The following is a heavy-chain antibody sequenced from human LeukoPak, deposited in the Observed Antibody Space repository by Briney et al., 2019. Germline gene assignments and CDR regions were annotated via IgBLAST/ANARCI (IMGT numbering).Heavy chain of an antibody. CDR3: ARDRTIFGVVTE. CDR1: GYTFTSYY. V-gene: IGHV1-2*02. J-gene: IGHJ4*02. Sequence: ASVKVSCKASGYTFTSYYIHWVRQAPGQGLEWMGWINPNSGGTNYAQKFQDRVTMTRDTSISTAYMELSRLRSDDTAVYYCARDRTIFGVVTEWGQGTLVTVSS. CDR2: INPNSGGT. D-gene: IGHD3-3*01.